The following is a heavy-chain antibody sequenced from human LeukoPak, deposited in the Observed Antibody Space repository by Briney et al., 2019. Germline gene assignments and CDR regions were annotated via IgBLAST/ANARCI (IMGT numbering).Heavy chain of an antibody. CDR1: GGSISNNSYY. CDR3: ARHVAAGPGADAFDI. D-gene: IGHD6-13*01. Sequence: SETLSLTCSVSGGSISNNSYYWGWIRQPPGKGLEWIVSIYYSGRTYYNPSLKSQVTISVDTSKNHFSLKLSSMIAADTAFYYCARHVAAGPGADAFDIWGQGTIVTVSS. CDR2: IYYSGRT. V-gene: IGHV4-39*01. J-gene: IGHJ3*02.